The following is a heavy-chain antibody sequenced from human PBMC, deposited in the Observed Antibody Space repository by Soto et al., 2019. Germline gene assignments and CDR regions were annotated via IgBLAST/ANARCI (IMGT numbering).Heavy chain of an antibody. Sequence: GGSLRLSCAASGFTFSSYGMHWVRQAPGKGLEWVAVIWYDGSNKYYADSVKGRFTISRDNSKNTLYLQMNSLTSDDTAVYYCARDQSWHDLVWWFDPWGQGTLVTVSS. D-gene: IGHD1-1*01. V-gene: IGHV3-33*01. CDR3: ARDQSWHDLVWWFDP. CDR1: GFTFSSYG. CDR2: IWYDGSNK. J-gene: IGHJ5*02.